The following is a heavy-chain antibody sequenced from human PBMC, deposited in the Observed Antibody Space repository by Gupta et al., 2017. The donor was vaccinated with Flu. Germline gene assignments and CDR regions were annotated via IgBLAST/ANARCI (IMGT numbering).Heavy chain of an antibody. CDR3: ARDVSEGVVTAMTLDF. Sequence: QVQLVESGGGVVQPGGSLRLSCAASGFTFSHCAMHWVRQAPGKGLEWVAVIWYDGSNQYYADSVKGRFTVSRDNSKSLLYLQMNSLRPEDAAIYYCARDVSEGVVTAMTLDFWGQGALVTVSS. CDR1: GFTFSHCA. D-gene: IGHD2-21*02. J-gene: IGHJ4*02. CDR2: IWYDGSNQ. V-gene: IGHV3-33*01.